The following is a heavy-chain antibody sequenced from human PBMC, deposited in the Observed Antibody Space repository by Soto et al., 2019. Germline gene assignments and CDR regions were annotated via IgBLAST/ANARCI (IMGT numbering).Heavy chain of an antibody. J-gene: IGHJ4*02. V-gene: IGHV3-23*01. CDR1: GFTFSSYA. D-gene: IGHD6-19*01. CDR2: ISGSGGST. CDR3: AKRPRGVSGWYDY. Sequence: GGSLRLSCAASGFTFSSYAMSWVRPAPGKGLEWVSAISGSGGSTYYADSVKGRFTISRDNSKNTLYLQMNSLSAEDTAVYYCAKRPRGVSGWYDYWGQGTLVTVSS.